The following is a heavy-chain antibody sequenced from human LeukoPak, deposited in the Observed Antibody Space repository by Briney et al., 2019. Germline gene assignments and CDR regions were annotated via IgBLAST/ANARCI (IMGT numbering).Heavy chain of an antibody. D-gene: IGHD3-22*01. CDR2: ISYSGITI. CDR1: GFTFSDYS. Sequence: PGGSLRLSREASGFTFSDYSMSWIRQAPGKGLEWVSYISYSGITIYYADSVKGRFTISRDNAKTSLFLQMDSLRAEDTAVYYCASGSAYYDSSGYYWGRFDYWGQGTLVTVSS. J-gene: IGHJ4*02. CDR3: ASGSAYYDSSGYYWGRFDY. V-gene: IGHV3-11*01.